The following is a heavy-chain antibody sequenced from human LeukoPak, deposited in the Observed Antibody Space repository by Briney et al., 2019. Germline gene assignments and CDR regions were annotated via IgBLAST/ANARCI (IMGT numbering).Heavy chain of an antibody. CDR2: ISGSGGST. D-gene: IGHD2-15*01. V-gene: IGHV3-23*01. J-gene: IGHJ4*02. Sequence: GGSLRLSCAASGFTFSSYAMSWVRQAPGKGLEWVSAISGSGGSTYYADSVKGRFTISRDNSKNTLYLQMNSLRAEDTAVCYCATRPIVVVVAATALDYWGQGTLVTVSS. CDR1: GFTFSSYA. CDR3: ATRPIVVVVAATALDY.